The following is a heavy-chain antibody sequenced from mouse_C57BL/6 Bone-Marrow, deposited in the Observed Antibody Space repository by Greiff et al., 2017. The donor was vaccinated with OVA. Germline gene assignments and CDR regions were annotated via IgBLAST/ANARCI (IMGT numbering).Heavy chain of an antibody. Sequence: EVQLQQSGAELVRPGASVKLSCTASGFNIKDDYMHWVKQRPEQGLEWIGWIDPENGDTEYASEFQGKATITADTSSNTAYLQLSSLTSEDTAVYYCTTRRGYFDVWGTGTTVTVSS. CDR3: TTRRGYFDV. CDR1: GFNIKDDY. V-gene: IGHV14-4*01. CDR2: IDPENGDT. J-gene: IGHJ1*03.